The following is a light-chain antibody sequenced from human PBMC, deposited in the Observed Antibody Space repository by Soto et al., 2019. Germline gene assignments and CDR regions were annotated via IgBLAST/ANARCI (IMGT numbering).Light chain of an antibody. CDR1: SSNIGAGYD. V-gene: IGLV1-40*01. J-gene: IGLJ3*02. CDR2: TNS. CDR3: QSYDSSLSALV. Sequence: QSVSTQPPSVSGAPGQGVTISCAGTSSNIGAGYDVHWYQQVPGTAPKLLIYTNSNRPSGVPDRFSGSKSGTSASLAITGLQAADEADYYCQSYDSSLSALVFGGGTKLTVL.